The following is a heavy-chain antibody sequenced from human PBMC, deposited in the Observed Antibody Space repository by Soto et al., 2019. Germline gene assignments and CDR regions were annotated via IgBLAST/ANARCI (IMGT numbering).Heavy chain of an antibody. D-gene: IGHD3-10*01. J-gene: IGHJ6*02. CDR3: ARDSYYGSGKAYMDV. Sequence: GASVKVSCKASGYTFTGYYMHWLRQAPGQGLEWMGWINPNSGGTNYAQKFQGWVTMTRDTSISTAYMELSRLRSDDTAVYYCARDSYYGSGKAYMDVWGQGTTVTVSS. CDR1: GYTFTGYY. V-gene: IGHV1-2*04. CDR2: INPNSGGT.